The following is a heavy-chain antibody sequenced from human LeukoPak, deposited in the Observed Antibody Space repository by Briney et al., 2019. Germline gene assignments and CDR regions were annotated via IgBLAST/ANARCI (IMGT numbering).Heavy chain of an antibody. CDR1: GASISSGSNY. Sequence: PSETLSLTCSVSGASISSGSNYWGWIRQPPGKTLEWIGSIYSSGSTYYNPSLKSRVIIIIDTPKNHFSLTLSSVTAADTAVYYCARGSHYYGSGSYAFDPWGQGTLVTVSS. CDR2: IYSSGST. V-gene: IGHV4-39*07. J-gene: IGHJ5*02. CDR3: ARGSHYYGSGSYAFDP. D-gene: IGHD3-10*01.